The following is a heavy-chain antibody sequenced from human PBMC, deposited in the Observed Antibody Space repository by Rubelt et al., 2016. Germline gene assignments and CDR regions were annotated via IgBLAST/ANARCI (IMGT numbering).Heavy chain of an antibody. J-gene: IGHJ3*02. V-gene: IGHV2-70*01. CDR1: GFSLSTSGMC. Sequence: QVTLRASGPALVKPTQTLTLTCTFSGFSLSTSGMCVSWIRQPPGKALEWLALLDWDDDKYYSTSLKTRLTISKDTSKNQVVLTMTIMDPVDTATYYCARIQLGIAKISDAFDNWGQGTMVTVSS. CDR2: LDWDDDK. D-gene: IGHD5-24*01. CDR3: ARIQLGIAKISDAFDN.